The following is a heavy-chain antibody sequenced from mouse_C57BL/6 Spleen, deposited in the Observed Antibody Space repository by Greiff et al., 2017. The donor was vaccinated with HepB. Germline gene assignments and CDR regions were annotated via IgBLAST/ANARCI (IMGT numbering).Heavy chain of an antibody. CDR2: IHPNSGST. Sequence: QVQLKQPGAELVKPGASVKLSCKASGYTFTSYWMHWVKQRPGQGLEWIGMIHPNSGSTNYNEKFKSKATLTVDKSSSTAYMQLSSLTSEDSAVYYCAEGNGSSDYWGQGTTLIVSS. J-gene: IGHJ2*01. CDR1: GYTFTSYW. V-gene: IGHV1-64*01. D-gene: IGHD1-1*01. CDR3: AEGNGSSDY.